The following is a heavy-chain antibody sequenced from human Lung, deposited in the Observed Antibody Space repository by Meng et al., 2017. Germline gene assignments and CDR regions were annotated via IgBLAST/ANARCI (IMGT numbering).Heavy chain of an antibody. J-gene: IGHJ4*02. V-gene: IGHV3-21*01. CDR2: ISSSSA. CDR3: ARGRVVVAATPSDY. D-gene: IGHD2-15*01. Sequence: EVQLVESGGGPVKPGGALSLSCAVSGFTFSSYSMNWVRQAPGKGLEWVSSISSSSAYADSVKGRFTISRDNAKNSLYLQMNSLRAKDTAVYYCARGRVVVAATPSDYWGQGTLVTVSS. CDR1: GFTFSSYS.